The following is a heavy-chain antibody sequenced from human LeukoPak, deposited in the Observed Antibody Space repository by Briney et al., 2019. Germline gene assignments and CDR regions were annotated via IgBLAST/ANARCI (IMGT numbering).Heavy chain of an antibody. Sequence: SETLSLTCTVSRGSVSSGAYYWSWIRQHPGKGLEWLGYIYHSGSTYYNPSLESRISISLDTSKNQFSLKLSSFDTADTAVFYCARSSSSPRLDYWGQGTLVTVSS. J-gene: IGHJ4*02. D-gene: IGHD6-6*01. CDR1: RGSVSSGAYY. CDR2: IYHSGST. V-gene: IGHV4-31*03. CDR3: ARSSSSPRLDY.